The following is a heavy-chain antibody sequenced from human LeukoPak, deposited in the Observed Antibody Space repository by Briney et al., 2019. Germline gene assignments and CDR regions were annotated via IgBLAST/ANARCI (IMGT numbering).Heavy chain of an antibody. J-gene: IGHJ3*02. CDR2: ISNDASVT. Sequence: GGSLRLSCAGSGFTFRFYAMTWVRQAPGEGLEWVSGISNDASVTYAADPVKGRFNISRDDSKNTVYLQLNSLRVEDTAVYYCAKAYSSSLYGDAFHIWGQGTVVTVSP. V-gene: IGHV3-23*01. D-gene: IGHD6-13*01. CDR3: AKAYSSSLYGDAFHI. CDR1: GFTFRFYA.